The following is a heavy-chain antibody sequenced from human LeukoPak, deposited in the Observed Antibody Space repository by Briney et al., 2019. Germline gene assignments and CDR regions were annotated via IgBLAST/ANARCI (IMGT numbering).Heavy chain of an antibody. CDR1: GFTFSTYW. D-gene: IGHD3-10*01. J-gene: IGHJ4*02. CDR2: ISTDGSVT. CDR3: ARIGGSGSYSGHYFDH. V-gene: IGHV3-74*01. Sequence: GGSLRLSCAASGFTFSTYWMHWVRRAPGKGLVWVSRISTDGSVTSYADSVKGRFTISRDNAKNTMYLQMNSLRAEDTAVYYCARIGGSGSYSGHYFDHWGQGTLVTVSS.